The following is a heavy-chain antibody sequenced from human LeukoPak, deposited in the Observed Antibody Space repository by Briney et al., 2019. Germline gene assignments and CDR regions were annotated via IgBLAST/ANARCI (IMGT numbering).Heavy chain of an antibody. CDR1: GGSFSGYY. CDR3: ARRRNWNDVLDY. D-gene: IGHD1-1*01. J-gene: IGHJ4*01. Sequence: SETLSLTCAVYGGSFSGYYWSWIRQPPGKGLEWIGEISYSGNTDYNPSLESRVTISVDTSKNQFSLKLNSMTAADTAVYYCARRRNWNDVLDYWGRGTLVTVSS. V-gene: IGHV4-34*01. CDR2: ISYSGNT.